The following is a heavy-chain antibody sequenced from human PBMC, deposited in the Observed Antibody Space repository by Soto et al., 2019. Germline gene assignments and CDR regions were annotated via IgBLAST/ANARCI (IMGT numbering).Heavy chain of an antibody. J-gene: IGHJ4*02. CDR3: ARTPYYYDSSGHDY. V-gene: IGHV2-26*01. CDR1: GFSLSNARMG. D-gene: IGHD3-22*01. CDR2: IFSNDEK. Sequence: SGPTLVNPTETLTLTCTVSGFSLSNARMGVSWIRQPPGKALEWLAHIFSNDEKSYSTALKSRLTISKDTSKSQVDLTMTNMDPVDTATYYCARTPYYYDSSGHDYWGQGTLVTVSS.